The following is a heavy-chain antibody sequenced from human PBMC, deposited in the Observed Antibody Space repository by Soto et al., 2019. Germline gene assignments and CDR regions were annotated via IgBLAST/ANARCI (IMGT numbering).Heavy chain of an antibody. CDR2: INWNGGST. J-gene: IGHJ4*02. Sequence: EVQLVESGGGVVRPGGSLRLSCAASGFTFDDYGMSWVRQAPGKGLEWVSGINWNGGSTGYADSVKGRFTISRDNAKNSLYLQMNSLSAEDTALYHCARAHDYGDYRAFDYWGQGTLVTVSS. CDR3: ARAHDYGDYRAFDY. CDR1: GFTFDDYG. D-gene: IGHD4-17*01. V-gene: IGHV3-20*01.